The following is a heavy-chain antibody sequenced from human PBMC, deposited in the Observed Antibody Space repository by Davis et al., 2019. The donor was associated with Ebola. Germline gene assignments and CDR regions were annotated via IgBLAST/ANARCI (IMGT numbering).Heavy chain of an antibody. J-gene: IGHJ4*02. CDR2: ISAYNGHT. CDR3: ARGGTGYDYAFEY. V-gene: IGHV1-18*01. Sequence: ASVKVSCKASGYTFNSHGISWVRQAPGQGLEWMAWISAYNGHTNYAQKFQGRVTMTTDTSTSTAYMELRSLRSDDTAVYYCARGGTGYDYAFEYWGQGSLVSVSS. CDR1: GYTFNSHG. D-gene: IGHD5-12*01.